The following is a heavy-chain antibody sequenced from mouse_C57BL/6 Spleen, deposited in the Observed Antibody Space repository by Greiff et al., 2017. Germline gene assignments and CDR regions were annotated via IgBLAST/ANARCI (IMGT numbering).Heavy chain of an antibody. Sequence: EVQLQQSGAELVKPGASVKLSCTASGFNFKDYYMHWVKQRPEQGLEWIGRIDPESGGTKYAAKFQGKATITADTSSNTAYLQLSSLTSEDTAVYYCVRITAVGGGPYYYSLAYWGQGTSVTVSS. J-gene: IGHJ4*01. CDR2: IDPESGGT. V-gene: IGHV14-2*01. CDR1: GFNFKDYY. D-gene: IGHD1-1*01. CDR3: VRITAVGGGPYYYSLAY.